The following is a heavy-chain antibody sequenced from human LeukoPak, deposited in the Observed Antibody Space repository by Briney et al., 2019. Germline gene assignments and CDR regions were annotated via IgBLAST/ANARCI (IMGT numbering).Heavy chain of an antibody. J-gene: IGHJ4*02. CDR1: GFIVSSNY. CDR2: ISTASSTI. CDR3: AREPLDY. Sequence: GGSLRLSCAASGFIVSSNYMNWVRQAPGKGLEWVSYISTASSTIYYADSVKGRFTISRDNAKNSLYLQMNGLRADDTAVFYCAREPLDYWGQGTLVTVSS. V-gene: IGHV3-48*01.